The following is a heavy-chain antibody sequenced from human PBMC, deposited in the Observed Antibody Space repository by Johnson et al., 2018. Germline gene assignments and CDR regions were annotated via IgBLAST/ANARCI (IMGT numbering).Heavy chain of an antibody. J-gene: IGHJ3*02. V-gene: IGHV3-9*01. D-gene: IGHD3-10*01. CDR3: TRGMVRGVSAFDI. CDR2: ISWNSGII. Sequence: QWVRQAPGKGLEWVSGISWNSGIIGYADSVKGRFTISKDNAKNSLYLQMNSLRAEDTALYYCTRGMVRGVSAFDISGQGTMVTVSS.